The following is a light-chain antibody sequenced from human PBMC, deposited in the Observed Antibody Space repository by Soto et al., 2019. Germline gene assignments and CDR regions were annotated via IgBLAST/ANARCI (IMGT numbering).Light chain of an antibody. CDR2: EVS. CDR3: SSYAGSSNYV. V-gene: IGLV2-8*01. J-gene: IGLJ1*01. CDR1: SSDVGGYNY. Sequence: HSALTQPPSASGSPGQSVTISCTGTSSDVGGYNYVSWYQQHPGKAPKLIIHEVSKRPSGVPDRFSGSKSGNTASLTVSGLQTEDEADYYCSSYAGSSNYVFGTGTKLTVL.